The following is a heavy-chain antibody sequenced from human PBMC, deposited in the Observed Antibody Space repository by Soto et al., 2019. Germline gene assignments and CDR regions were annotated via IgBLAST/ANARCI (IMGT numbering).Heavy chain of an antibody. J-gene: IGHJ5*02. CDR1: GGSISSGGYS. D-gene: IGHD3-9*01. CDR3: ARRFDWLLGTDP. CDR2: IYYSGST. V-gene: IGHV4-61*08. Sequence: SETLSLTCAVSGGSISSGGYSWSWIRQPPGKGLEWIGYIYYSGSTNYNPSLKSRVTISVDTSKNQFSLKLSSVTAADTAVYYCARRFDWLLGTDPWGQGTLVTVSS.